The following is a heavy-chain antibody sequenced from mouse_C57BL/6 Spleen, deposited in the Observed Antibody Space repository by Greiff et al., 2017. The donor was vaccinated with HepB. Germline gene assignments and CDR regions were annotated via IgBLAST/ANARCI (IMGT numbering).Heavy chain of an antibody. Sequence: EVQLQQSGPELVKPGASVKISCKASGYSFTGYYMNWVKQSPEKSLEWIGEINPSTGGTTYNQKFKAKATLTVDKSSSTAYMQLKSLTSEDSAVYYCARRAGDYPYWYFDVWGTGTTVTVSS. CDR3: ARRAGDYPYWYFDV. J-gene: IGHJ1*03. D-gene: IGHD2-4*01. CDR1: GYSFTGYY. CDR2: INPSTGGT. V-gene: IGHV1-42*01.